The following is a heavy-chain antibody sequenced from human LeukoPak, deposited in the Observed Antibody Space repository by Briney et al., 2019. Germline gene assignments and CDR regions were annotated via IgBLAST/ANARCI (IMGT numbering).Heavy chain of an antibody. D-gene: IGHD2-2*01. J-gene: IGHJ4*02. Sequence: GGALRLSCAASGFTFSSYSMNWVRQAPGKGREWVSSISSSSSDIYYADSVKGRFTISRDNAKNSLYLQMNSLRAEDTAVYYCARDTGYCSSTSCPGPDFDYWGQGTLVTVSS. CDR1: GFTFSSYS. V-gene: IGHV3-21*01. CDR2: ISSSSSDI. CDR3: ARDTGYCSSTSCPGPDFDY.